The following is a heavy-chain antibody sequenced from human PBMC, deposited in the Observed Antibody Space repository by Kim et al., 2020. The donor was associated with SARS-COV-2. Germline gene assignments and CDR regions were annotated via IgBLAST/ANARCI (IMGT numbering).Heavy chain of an antibody. J-gene: IGHJ4*02. Sequence: GGSLRLSCAASGFTFSNAWMSWVRQAPGKGLEWVGRIESKTDGGTTDYAAPVKGRFTISRDDSKNTLYLQMNSLKTEDTAVYYCTTGYCIGAKCSFWGQGTLVTVSS. CDR3: TTGYCIGAKCSF. V-gene: IGHV3-15*04. CDR2: IESKTDGGTT. CDR1: GFTFSNAW. D-gene: IGHD2-15*01.